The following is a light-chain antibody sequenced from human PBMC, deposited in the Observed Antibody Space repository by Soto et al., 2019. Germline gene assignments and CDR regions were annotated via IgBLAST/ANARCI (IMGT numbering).Light chain of an antibody. CDR3: QQYGDSPT. J-gene: IGKJ1*01. CDR1: QSISSNY. V-gene: IGKV3-20*01. Sequence: EIVLTQSPGTRSLSPGERATLSCRASQSISSNYVAWYQQKPGQAPRLLIYDASSRATGIPNRFSGSGSGTDFTLTISRLEPEDFAVFYCQQYGDSPTFGQGTKVDIK. CDR2: DAS.